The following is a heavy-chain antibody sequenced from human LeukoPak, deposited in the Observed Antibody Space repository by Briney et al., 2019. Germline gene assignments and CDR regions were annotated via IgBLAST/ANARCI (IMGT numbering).Heavy chain of an antibody. CDR1: TFTFSSYA. Sequence: GGSLRLSCAASTFTFSSYAMSWVRQAPGKGLEWVSAISAGADSTYYADSMQGRFTISRDNSKNTLFLQMSGLRAEDTAVDFCARGAYGDYDSWGQGTLVTVSS. D-gene: IGHD4-17*01. CDR3: ARGAYGDYDS. CDR2: ISAGADST. V-gene: IGHV3-23*01. J-gene: IGHJ5*01.